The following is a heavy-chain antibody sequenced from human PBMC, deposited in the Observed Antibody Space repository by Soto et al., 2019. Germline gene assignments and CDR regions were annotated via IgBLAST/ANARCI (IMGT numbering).Heavy chain of an antibody. V-gene: IGHV3-30*19. CDR1: GFTFRSYV. CDR3: ARWGTTGGLDV. D-gene: IGHD3-16*01. Sequence: QVQLVESGGRVVQPGASLRLSCVGSGFTFRSYVIHWVRQAPGKGLEWVALTSYDGSNKYYDDSVKGRFTISRDNSRNTVDLHMDSLRLEDTALYYCARWGTTGGLDVWGQGTLVSVSS. CDR2: TSYDGSNK. J-gene: IGHJ4*02.